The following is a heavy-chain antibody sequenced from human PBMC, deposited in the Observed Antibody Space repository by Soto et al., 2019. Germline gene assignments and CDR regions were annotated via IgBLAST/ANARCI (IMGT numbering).Heavy chain of an antibody. J-gene: IGHJ6*02. CDR1: GCTLNCRS. CDR2: INPNSGGT. Sequence: ASGRTACESAGCTLNCRSRCWPQHETGQGLEWMGWINPNSGGTNYAQKFQGWVTMTRDTSINTAYMELSRLRSDDTAVYYCARSGIAAADYGMDVWGQGTTVTVSS. V-gene: IGHV1-2*04. D-gene: IGHD6-13*01. CDR3: ARSGIAAADYGMDV.